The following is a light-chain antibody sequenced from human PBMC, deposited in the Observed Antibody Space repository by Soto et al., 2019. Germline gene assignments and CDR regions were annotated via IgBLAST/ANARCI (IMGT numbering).Light chain of an antibody. CDR1: NSNLGAGYD. CDR3: QAYYYSRTAMV. J-gene: IGLJ3*02. CDR2: GNR. V-gene: IGLV1-40*01. Sequence: QSVLTQPPSVSGAPGQRVTISCTGNNSNLGAGYDVHWYQQLPGAAPKLVIFGNRNRPSGVPERFSGSKSGTSASLAITGLQDEDEDDYYCQAYYYSRTAMVFGGGTKLTVL.